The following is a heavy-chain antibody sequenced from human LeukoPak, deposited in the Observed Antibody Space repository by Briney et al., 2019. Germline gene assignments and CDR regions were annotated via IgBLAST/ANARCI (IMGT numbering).Heavy chain of an antibody. V-gene: IGHV1-46*01. CDR1: GYTFTSYY. CDR3: ARTFEMAHDAFDI. D-gene: IGHD5-24*01. Sequence: ASVKVSCKASGYTFTSYYMHWVRQAPGQGLEWMGIINPSGGSTSYAQKFQGRVTMTRDTSTSTVYMELSSLRSEDTAVYYCARTFEMAHDAFDIWGQGTMVTVSP. J-gene: IGHJ3*02. CDR2: INPSGGST.